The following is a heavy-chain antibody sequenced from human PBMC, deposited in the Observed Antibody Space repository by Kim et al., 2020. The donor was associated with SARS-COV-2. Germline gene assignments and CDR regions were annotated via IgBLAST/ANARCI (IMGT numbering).Heavy chain of an antibody. CDR1: GFSLSTSGVG. D-gene: IGHD6-6*01. J-gene: IGHJ6*02. Sequence: SGPTLVKPTQTLTLTCTFSGFSLSTSGVGVGWIRQPPGKALEWLALIYWDDDKRYSPSLKSRLTITKDTSKNQVVLTMTNMDPVDTATYYCAHRPPPIWYSSSSEGYYYYYYGMDVWGQGTTVTVSS. V-gene: IGHV2-5*02. CDR2: IYWDDDK. CDR3: AHRPPPIWYSSSSEGYYYYYYGMDV.